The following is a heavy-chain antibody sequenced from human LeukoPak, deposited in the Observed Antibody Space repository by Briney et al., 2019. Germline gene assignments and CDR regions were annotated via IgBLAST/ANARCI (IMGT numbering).Heavy chain of an antibody. CDR3: ARASIAAAAPDY. D-gene: IGHD6-13*01. CDR1: GFTFSSYA. J-gene: IGHJ4*02. CDR2: ISSSGSTI. Sequence: QAGGSLRLSCAASGFTFSSYAMSWVRQAPGKGLEWVSYISSSGSTIYYADSVKGRFTISRDNAKNSLYLQMNSLRAEDTAVYYCARASIAAAAPDYWGQGTLVTVSS. V-gene: IGHV3-48*03.